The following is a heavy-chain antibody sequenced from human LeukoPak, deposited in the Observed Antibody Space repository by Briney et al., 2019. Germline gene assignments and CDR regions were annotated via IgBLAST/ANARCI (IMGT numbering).Heavy chain of an antibody. D-gene: IGHD3-22*01. CDR1: GFTFSSYG. Sequence: GGSLRLSCAASGFTFSSYGMHWVRQAPGKGLEWVAFIRYDGSNKYYADSVKGRFTISRDNSMNTLYLQMNSLRAEDTAVYYCAREGGLHYDSSGCLDYWGQGTLVTVSS. CDR2: IRYDGSNK. CDR3: AREGGLHYDSSGCLDY. J-gene: IGHJ4*02. V-gene: IGHV3-30*02.